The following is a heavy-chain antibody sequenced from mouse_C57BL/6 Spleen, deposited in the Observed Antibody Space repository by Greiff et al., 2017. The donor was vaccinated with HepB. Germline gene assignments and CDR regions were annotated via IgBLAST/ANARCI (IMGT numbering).Heavy chain of an antibody. CDR3: AKPGYDGYYEGFAY. V-gene: IGHV2-3*01. Sequence: QVQLQQSGPGLVAPSQSLSITCTVSGFSLTSYGVSWVRQPPGKGLEWLGVIWGDGSTNYHSALISRLSISKDNSKSHVFLKLNSLQTDDTATYYWAKPGYDGYYEGFAYWGQGTLVTVSA. CDR2: IWGDGST. J-gene: IGHJ3*01. D-gene: IGHD2-3*01. CDR1: GFSLTSYG.